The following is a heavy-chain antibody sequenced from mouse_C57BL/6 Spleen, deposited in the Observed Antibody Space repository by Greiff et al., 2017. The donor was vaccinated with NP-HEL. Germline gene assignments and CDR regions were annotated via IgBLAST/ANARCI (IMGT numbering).Heavy chain of an antibody. CDR1: GYTFTSYW. Sequence: QVQLQQPGAELVKPGASVKLSCKASGYTFTSYWMHWVKQRPGQGLEWIGMIHPNSGSTNYNEKFKSKATLTVDKSSSTAYMQLSSLTSEDSAVYYCARDEDDGYYGAMDYWGQGTSVTVSS. J-gene: IGHJ4*01. D-gene: IGHD2-3*01. V-gene: IGHV1-64*01. CDR3: ARDEDDGYYGAMDY. CDR2: IHPNSGST.